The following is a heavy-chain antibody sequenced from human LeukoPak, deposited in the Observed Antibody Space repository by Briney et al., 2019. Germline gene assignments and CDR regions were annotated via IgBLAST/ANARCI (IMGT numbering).Heavy chain of an antibody. CDR1: DGSFSGYY. J-gene: IGHJ3*01. CDR3: ARISSSNWYNERGAFDV. CDR2: INHSGST. V-gene: IGHV4-34*01. D-gene: IGHD6-13*01. Sequence: PSETLSLTCAVYDGSFSGYYWSWIRQPPGKGLEWIGEINHSGSTNYNPSLKSRVTISVDTSKNQFYLKLRSVTAADTAVYYCARISSSNWYNERGAFDVWGQGTMVTVSS.